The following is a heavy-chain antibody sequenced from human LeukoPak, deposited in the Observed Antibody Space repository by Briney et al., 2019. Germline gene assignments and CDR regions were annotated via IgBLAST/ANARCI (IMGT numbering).Heavy chain of an antibody. D-gene: IGHD2-2*01. CDR1: DSTFSSFS. CDR3: ARDRSTSRYYHGMDV. J-gene: IGHJ6*02. CDR2: ISSRSAHI. Sequence: GGSLRLSCAASDSTFSSFSMRWVCQAPGKGLFWVAAISSRSAHIYYADSVKGRFTISRDNAKKSLYLEMNNLRADDTAVYYCARDRSTSRYYHGMDVWGPGTTVIVSS. V-gene: IGHV3-21*01.